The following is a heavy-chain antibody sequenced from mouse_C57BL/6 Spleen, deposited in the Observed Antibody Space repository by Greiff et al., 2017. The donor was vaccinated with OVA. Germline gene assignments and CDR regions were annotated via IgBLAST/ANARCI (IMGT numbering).Heavy chain of an antibody. CDR2: IDPSDSYT. V-gene: IGHV1-69*01. D-gene: IGHD3-2*02. Sequence: VKLQQPGAELVMPGASVKLSCKASGYTFTSYWMHWVKQRPGQGLEWIGEIDPSDSYTNYNQKFKGKSTLTVDKSSSTAYMQLSSLTSEDSAVDYCARRGVDSSGYDYWGQGTTLTVSS. CDR1: GYTFTSYW. J-gene: IGHJ2*01. CDR3: ARRGVDSSGYDY.